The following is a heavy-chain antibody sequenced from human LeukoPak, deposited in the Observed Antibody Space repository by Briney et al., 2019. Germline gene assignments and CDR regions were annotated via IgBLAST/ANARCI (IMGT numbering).Heavy chain of an antibody. Sequence: GGSLRLSCAASGFTFSSYSMNWVRQAPGKGLEWVSSISSSSSYIYYADSVEGRFTISRDNAKNSLYLQMNSLRAEDTAVYYCARDGDIVVVNGMDVWGQGTTVTVSS. CDR2: ISSSSSYI. CDR1: GFTFSSYS. J-gene: IGHJ6*02. V-gene: IGHV3-21*01. CDR3: ARDGDIVVVNGMDV. D-gene: IGHD2-15*01.